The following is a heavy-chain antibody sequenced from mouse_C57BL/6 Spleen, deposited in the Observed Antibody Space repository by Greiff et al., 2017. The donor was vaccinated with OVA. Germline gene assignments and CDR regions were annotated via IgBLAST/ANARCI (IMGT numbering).Heavy chain of an antibody. J-gene: IGHJ4*01. V-gene: IGHV5-9*01. CDR1: GFTFSSYT. CDR3: ARLGGSYAMDY. D-gene: IGHD1-1*01. CDR2: ISGGGGNT. Sequence: EVKLVESGGGLVKPGGSLKLSCAASGFTFSSYTMSWVRQTPEKRLEWVATISGGGGNTYYPDSVKGRFTISRANAKNTLYLQMSSLRSEDTALYYCARLGGSYAMDYWGQGTSVTVSS.